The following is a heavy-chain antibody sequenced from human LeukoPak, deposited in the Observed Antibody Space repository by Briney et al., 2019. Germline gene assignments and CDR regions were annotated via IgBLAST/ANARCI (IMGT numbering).Heavy chain of an antibody. CDR3: ARAGYYDSSGYLFDY. CDR1: GGSFSGYY. V-gene: IGHV4-34*01. CDR2: INHSGST. Sequence: PSETLSLTCAVYGGSFSGYYWSWIRQPPGKGLEWIGEINHSGSTNYNPSLRSRVTISVGTSKNQFSLKLSSVTAADTAVYYCARAGYYDSSGYLFDYWGQGTLVTVSS. J-gene: IGHJ4*02. D-gene: IGHD3-22*01.